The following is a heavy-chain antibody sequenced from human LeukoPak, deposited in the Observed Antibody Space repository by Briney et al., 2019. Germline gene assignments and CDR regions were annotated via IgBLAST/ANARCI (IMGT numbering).Heavy chain of an antibody. CDR2: INHSGST. V-gene: IGHV4-34*01. Sequence: SETLSLTCAVYGGSFSGYYWSWIRQPPGRGLEWIGEINHSGSTNYNPSLKSRVTISVDTSKNQFSLKLSSVTAADTAVYYCARGQRLLRRGYYYGMDVWGQGTTVTVSS. CDR3: ARGQRLLRRGYYYGMDV. CDR1: GGSFSGYY. J-gene: IGHJ6*02. D-gene: IGHD2-15*01.